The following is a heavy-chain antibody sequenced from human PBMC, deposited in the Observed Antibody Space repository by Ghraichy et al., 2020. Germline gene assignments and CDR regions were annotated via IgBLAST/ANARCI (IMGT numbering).Heavy chain of an antibody. D-gene: IGHD3-9*01. CDR3: ARDLVDSYYFGMDG. Sequence: SETLSLTCTVSGDSIISPNWWSWVRQPPGKGLEWIVGIYHSGSTDYNPTLKSRITISVDKSKNQSSLKLPSVTAADTAVYYCARDLVDSYYFGMDGWGPGTPVSVSA. CDR2: IYHSGST. CDR1: GDSIISPNW. J-gene: IGHJ6*01. V-gene: IGHV4-4*02.